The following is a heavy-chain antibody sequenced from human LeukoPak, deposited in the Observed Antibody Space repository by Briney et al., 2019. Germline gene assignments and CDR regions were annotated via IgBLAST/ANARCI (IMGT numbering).Heavy chain of an antibody. V-gene: IGHV4-39*01. CDR3: ARPYCSSTSCYPGSNWFDP. CDR2: IYHSGST. Sequence: PSETLSLTCTVSGGSISSSSYYWGWIRQPPGTGLEWIGSIYHSGSTYYNPSLKSRVTKSVDTSKNQFSLKLSSVTAADTAVYYCARPYCSSTSCYPGSNWFDPWGQGTLVTVSS. D-gene: IGHD2-2*01. CDR1: GGSISSSSYY. J-gene: IGHJ5*02.